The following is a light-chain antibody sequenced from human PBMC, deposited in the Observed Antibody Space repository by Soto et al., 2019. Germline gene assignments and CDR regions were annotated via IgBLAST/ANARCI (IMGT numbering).Light chain of an antibody. Sequence: ENVLTQSPGTPSFSPVERATLSCRSSHSFSSSYLAWYQLKPGQAPRLLISGAFNRATGIPARFSGSGSGTDFTLTISSLEPEHSAVYYCQQRNVSPPVTFGQGTRLESK. V-gene: IGKV3-11*01. CDR3: QQRNVSPPVT. J-gene: IGKJ5*01. CDR1: HSFSSSY. CDR2: GAF.